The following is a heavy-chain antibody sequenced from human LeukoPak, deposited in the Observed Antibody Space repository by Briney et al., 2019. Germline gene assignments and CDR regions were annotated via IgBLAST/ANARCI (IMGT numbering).Heavy chain of an antibody. CDR1: GFTFSSYS. Sequence: GGSLRLSCAASGFTFSSYSMNWVRQAPGKGVEWVSYISSSSSTIYYADSVKGGFTISTDNAKNSLYLQMNSMRAEDTAVYCCARDRTSDFWSGYREYDAFDIWGQGTMVTVSS. CDR3: ARDRTSDFWSGYREYDAFDI. CDR2: ISSSSSTI. V-gene: IGHV3-48*01. J-gene: IGHJ3*02. D-gene: IGHD3-3*01.